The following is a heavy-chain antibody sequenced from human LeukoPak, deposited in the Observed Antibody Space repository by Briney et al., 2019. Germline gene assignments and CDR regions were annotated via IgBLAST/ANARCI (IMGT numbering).Heavy chain of an antibody. CDR3: ARDNRGSSWPTYYYYYMDV. V-gene: IGHV4-39*07. D-gene: IGHD6-13*01. J-gene: IGHJ6*03. CDR2: IYYSGST. Sequence: SETLSLTCTVSGGSISSSSYYWGWIRQPPGKGLEWIGSIYYSGSTYYNPSLKSRVTISVDTSKNQFSLKLSSVTAADTAVYYCARDNRGSSWPTYYYYYMDVWGKGTTVTVSS. CDR1: GGSISSSSYY.